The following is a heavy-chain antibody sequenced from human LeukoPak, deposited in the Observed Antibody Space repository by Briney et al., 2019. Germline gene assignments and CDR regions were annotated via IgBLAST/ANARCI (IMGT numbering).Heavy chain of an antibody. D-gene: IGHD4-17*01. CDR1: GYTFTGYY. Sequence: ASVKVSCKASGYTFTGYYMRWVRQAPGQGLEWMGWINPNSGGTKYAQKFQGRVTMTRDTSISTVYMELSRLRSDDTAVYYCARDKYFDYGDNAYFDYWGQGTLVTVSS. V-gene: IGHV1-2*02. CDR2: INPNSGGT. CDR3: ARDKYFDYGDNAYFDY. J-gene: IGHJ4*02.